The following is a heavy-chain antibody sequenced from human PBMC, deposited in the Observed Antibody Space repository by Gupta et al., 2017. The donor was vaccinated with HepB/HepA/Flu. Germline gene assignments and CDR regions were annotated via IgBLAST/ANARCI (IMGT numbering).Heavy chain of an antibody. D-gene: IGHD5-18*01. Sequence: QVQLQQSGPGLVKPSQTLTLTCAISGDSVSSKSAGWNWIRQSPSRGLEWLGRTFSRSKWSNEYSLSVRSRIIINPDTSKNQFSLHLNSVSPEDTAVYYCARGWGSIHGSYRFDFWGQGTLVTVAS. CDR2: TFSRSKWSN. V-gene: IGHV6-1*01. CDR1: GDSVSSKSAG. CDR3: ARGWGSIHGSYRFDF. J-gene: IGHJ4*02.